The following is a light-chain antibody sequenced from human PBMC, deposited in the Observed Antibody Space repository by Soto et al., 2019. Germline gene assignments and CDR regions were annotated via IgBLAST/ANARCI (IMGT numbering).Light chain of an antibody. CDR3: QQYNSWPPIT. V-gene: IGKV3-20*01. CDR1: QSVSSSF. CDR2: GAS. Sequence: EIVLTQSPGTLSLSPGERATLSCRASQSVSSSFLAWYQQKVGQAPRLLIYGASSRATGIPDRFSGGGSGTEFTLTISSLQSEDFVVYYCQQYNSWPPITFGQGTRLEIK. J-gene: IGKJ5*01.